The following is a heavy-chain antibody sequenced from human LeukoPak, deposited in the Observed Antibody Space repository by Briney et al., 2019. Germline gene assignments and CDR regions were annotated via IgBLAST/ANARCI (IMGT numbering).Heavy chain of an antibody. Sequence: GESLKISCKGSGDSFTTYWIGWGRQMPGKRVGGVGIIYLGDSDTRYCPSLQGQVTISADKSINTAYLQWSSLKASDTAMYYCVRHRNWNYDYWGQGTLVTVSS. V-gene: IGHV5-51*01. CDR1: GDSFTTYW. D-gene: IGHD1-1*01. CDR3: VRHRNWNYDY. J-gene: IGHJ4*02. CDR2: IYLGDSDT.